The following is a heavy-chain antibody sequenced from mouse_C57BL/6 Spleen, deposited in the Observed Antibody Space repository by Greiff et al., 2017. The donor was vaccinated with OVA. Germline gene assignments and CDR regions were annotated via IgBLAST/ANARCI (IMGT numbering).Heavy chain of an antibody. J-gene: IGHJ3*01. Sequence: QVKLQQPGAELVKPGASVKMSCKASGYTFTSYWITWVKQRPGTGLEWIGDIYPGSGSTTSNEKFKSKATLTVDTSTNTAYVQLSSLRSEDSAVYYCARNLDWDGAYWGQGTLVTVSA. CDR2: IYPGSGST. CDR1: GYTFTSYW. D-gene: IGHD4-1*01. V-gene: IGHV1-55*01. CDR3: ARNLDWDGAY.